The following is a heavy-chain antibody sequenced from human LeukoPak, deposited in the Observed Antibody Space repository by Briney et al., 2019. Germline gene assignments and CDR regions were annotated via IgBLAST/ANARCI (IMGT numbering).Heavy chain of an antibody. CDR1: GYSFTSYL. J-gene: IGHJ4*02. D-gene: IGHD2-2*01. V-gene: IGHV5-10-1*01. Sequence: GESLKISCKGSGYSFTSYLISWVRQMPGKGLEWMGRIDPSDSYTNYSPSFRGHVTISADKSISTAYLQWSSLKASDTAMYYCAAAPYCSSTSCYLFDYWGQGTLVTVSS. CDR3: AAAPYCSSTSCYLFDY. CDR2: IDPSDSYT.